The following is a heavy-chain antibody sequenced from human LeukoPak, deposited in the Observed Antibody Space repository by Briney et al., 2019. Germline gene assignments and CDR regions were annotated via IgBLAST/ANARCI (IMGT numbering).Heavy chain of an antibody. CDR1: GFTFSTYA. CDR2: SRGNGGRT. CDR3: AKADDTVATNFDS. J-gene: IGHJ4*02. V-gene: IGHV3-23*01. D-gene: IGHD5-12*01. Sequence: PGGSLRLSCAASGFTFSTYAMSWVRQAPGKGLEWVSASRGNGGRTDYADSVEGRFTTSRDNSKNTVYLQMNSLRAEDTAVHYCAKADDTVATNFDSWGQGTLVTVSS.